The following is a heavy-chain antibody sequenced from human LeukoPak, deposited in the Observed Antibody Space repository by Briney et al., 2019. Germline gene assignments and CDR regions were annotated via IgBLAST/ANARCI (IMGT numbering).Heavy chain of an antibody. V-gene: IGHV4-59*12. Sequence: SETLSLTCTVSGGSISSYYWSWIRQPPRKGLEWIGYIYYSGSTNYNPSLKSRVTISVDTSKNQFSLKLSSVTAADTAVYYCASPPPGAYGDHPYYFDYWGQGTLVTVSS. J-gene: IGHJ4*02. D-gene: IGHD4-17*01. CDR1: GGSISSYY. CDR3: ASPPPGAYGDHPYYFDY. CDR2: IYYSGST.